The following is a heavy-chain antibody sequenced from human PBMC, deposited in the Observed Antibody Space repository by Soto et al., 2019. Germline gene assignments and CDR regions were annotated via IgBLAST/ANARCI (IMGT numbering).Heavy chain of an antibody. Sequence: QVHLVQSGAEVKKPGSSVKVSCKASGGTFNTFAISWVRQAPGQGLEGIGGIIPILGPANYAQKFQGRVTITADKSTNTAYLEVNSLTSEDTAVYYCARAAKRYFDYWGQGTLVTVSS. J-gene: IGHJ4*02. V-gene: IGHV1-69*06. CDR1: GGTFNTFA. CDR3: ARAAKRYFDY. CDR2: IIPILGPA.